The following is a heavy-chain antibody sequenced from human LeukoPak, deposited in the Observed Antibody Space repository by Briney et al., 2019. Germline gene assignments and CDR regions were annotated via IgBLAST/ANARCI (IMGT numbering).Heavy chain of an antibody. CDR1: GFTFSSYS. V-gene: IGHV3-21*01. CDR2: ISSSSSYI. CDR3: AKPGSGGYGGPDY. Sequence: GGSLRLSCVASGFTFSSYSMNWVRQAPGKGLEWVSSISSSSSYIYYADSVKGRFTFSRDNSKNTLYLQMNSLRAEDTAVYYCAKPGSGGYGGPDYWGQGTLVTVSA. J-gene: IGHJ4*02. D-gene: IGHD6-25*01.